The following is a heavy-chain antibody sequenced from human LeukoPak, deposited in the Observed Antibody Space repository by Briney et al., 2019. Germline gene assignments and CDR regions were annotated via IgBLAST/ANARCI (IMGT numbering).Heavy chain of an antibody. V-gene: IGHV1-69*04. CDR2: IIPILGIA. CDR3: ARGTGYDILTGDYYYHYGMDV. J-gene: IGHJ6*02. CDR1: GGTFSSYA. Sequence: SVKVSCRASGGTFSSYAISWVRQAPGQGLEWMGRIIPILGIANYAQKFQGRVTITADKSTSTAYMELSSLRSEDTAVYYCARGTGYDILTGDYYYHYGMDVWGQGTTVTVSS. D-gene: IGHD3-9*01.